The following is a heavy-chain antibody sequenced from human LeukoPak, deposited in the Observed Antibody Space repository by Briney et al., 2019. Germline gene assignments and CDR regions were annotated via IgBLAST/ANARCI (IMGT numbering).Heavy chain of an antibody. CDR2: IYSGGST. CDR3: ARADDEYYDSSGYFDY. D-gene: IGHD3-22*01. V-gene: IGHV3-53*01. J-gene: IGHJ4*02. CDR1: GFTVSSNY. Sequence: GGSLRLSCAASGFTVSSNYMSWVRQAPGKGLEWVSVIYSGGSTYYADSVKGRFTISRDNSKNTLYLQMNSLRAEDTAVYYCARADDEYYDSSGYFDYWGQGTLVTVSS.